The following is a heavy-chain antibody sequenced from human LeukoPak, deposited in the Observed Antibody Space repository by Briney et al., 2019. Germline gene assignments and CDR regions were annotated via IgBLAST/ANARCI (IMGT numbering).Heavy chain of an antibody. D-gene: IGHD4-23*01. V-gene: IGHV3-20*04. Sequence: GGSLSLACAASGFTFDDYGMTWVRQAPGKGLEWVSSINWNGDSTHYADSVRGRFTISRDNAKNSLYLQMNSLRAEDTAFYYCARFVDFGGFDYWGQETLVTVSS. CDR3: ARFVDFGGFDY. J-gene: IGHJ4*02. CDR2: INWNGDST. CDR1: GFTFDDYG.